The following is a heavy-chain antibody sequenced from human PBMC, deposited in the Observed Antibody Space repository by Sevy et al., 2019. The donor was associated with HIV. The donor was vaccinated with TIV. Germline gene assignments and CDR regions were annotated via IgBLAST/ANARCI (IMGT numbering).Heavy chain of an antibody. J-gene: IGHJ3*02. D-gene: IGHD3-10*01. CDR1: GFTFSSYS. Sequence: GGSLRLSCAASGFTFSSYSMNWVRQAPGKGLEWVSSISSSSSYIYYADSVKGRFTISRDNAKNSLYLQMNSLRAEDTAVYYCARGGWYYGSGAEDDAFDIWGQGTMVTVSS. CDR3: ARGGWYYGSGAEDDAFDI. V-gene: IGHV3-21*01. CDR2: ISSSSSYI.